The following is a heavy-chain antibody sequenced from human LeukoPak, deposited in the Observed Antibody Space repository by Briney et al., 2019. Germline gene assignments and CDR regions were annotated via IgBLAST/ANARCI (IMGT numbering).Heavy chain of an antibody. D-gene: IGHD4-17*01. V-gene: IGHV3-23*01. Sequence: GGSLRLSCAASGFTFSSYAMSWVRQAPGKGLEWVSAISGSGGSTYYADSVKGRFTISRDNSKNTLYLQMNILRAEDTAVYYCAKIYGDPQGFDYWGQGTLVTVSS. J-gene: IGHJ4*02. CDR2: ISGSGGST. CDR1: GFTFSSYA. CDR3: AKIYGDPQGFDY.